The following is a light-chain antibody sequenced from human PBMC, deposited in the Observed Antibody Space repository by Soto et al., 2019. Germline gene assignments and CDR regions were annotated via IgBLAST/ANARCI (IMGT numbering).Light chain of an antibody. CDR2: EVS. Sequence: QSVLTQPASVSGSPGQSITISCTGTSSDVGGYNYVSWYQQHPGKAPKLMIYEVSNRPSGVSNRFSGSKSGNTASLIISGLQAEDEADYYCSSYTSSSIDYVFGTGTKVTVL. J-gene: IGLJ1*01. CDR3: SSYTSSSIDYV. CDR1: SSDVGGYNY. V-gene: IGLV2-14*01.